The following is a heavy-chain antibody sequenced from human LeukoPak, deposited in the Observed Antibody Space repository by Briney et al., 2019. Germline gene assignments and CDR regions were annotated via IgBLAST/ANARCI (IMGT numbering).Heavy chain of an antibody. D-gene: IGHD4-17*01. CDR2: IYSGGST. V-gene: IGHV3-53*01. J-gene: IGHJ4*02. CDR3: ASYGDYQFAY. CDR1: GFTFSNYA. Sequence: GGSLRLSCAASGFTFSNYAMTWVRQAPGKGLEWVSVIYSGGSTYYADSVKGRFTISRDNSKNTLYLQMNSLRAEDTAVYYCASYGDYQFAYWGQGTLVTVSS.